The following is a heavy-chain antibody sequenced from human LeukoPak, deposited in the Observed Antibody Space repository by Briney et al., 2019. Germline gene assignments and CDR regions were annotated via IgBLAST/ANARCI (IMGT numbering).Heavy chain of an antibody. J-gene: IGHJ4*02. CDR3: AKETSRIGGSMASFDY. CDR1: GFTFSSYA. Sequence: GGSLRLSCAASGFTFSSYAMSWVRQAPGKGLEWVSAISGSGGSTYYADSVKGRFTISRDNSKNTLYLQVNSLRAEDTAVYYCAKETSRIGGSMASFDYWGQGTLVTVSS. D-gene: IGHD1-26*01. CDR2: ISGSGGST. V-gene: IGHV3-23*01.